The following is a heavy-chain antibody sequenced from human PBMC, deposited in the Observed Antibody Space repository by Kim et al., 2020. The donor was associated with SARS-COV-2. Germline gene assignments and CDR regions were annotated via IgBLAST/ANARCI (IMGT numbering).Heavy chain of an antibody. D-gene: IGHD3-3*01. Sequence: SETLSLTCTVSGGSISSYYWSWIRQPPGKGLEWIGYIYYSGSTNYNPSLKSRVTISVDTSKNQFSLKLSSVTAADTAVYYCARASYDFWSGYYTDYLGQG. V-gene: IGHV4-59*01. J-gene: IGHJ4*02. CDR3: ARASYDFWSGYYTDY. CDR1: GGSISSYY. CDR2: IYYSGST.